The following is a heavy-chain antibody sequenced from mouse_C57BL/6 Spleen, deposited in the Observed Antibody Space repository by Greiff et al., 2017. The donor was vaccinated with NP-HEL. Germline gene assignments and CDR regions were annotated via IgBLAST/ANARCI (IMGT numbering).Heavy chain of an antibody. CDR3: AREGDGYSWYFDV. CDR2: INPSNGGT. Sequence: VQLQQSGTDLVKPGASVKLSCKASGYTFTSYWMHWVKPRPGQGLEWIGNINPSNGGTNYNEKFKSKATLTVDKSSSTAYMQLSSLTSEDSAVYYFAREGDGYSWYFDVWGTGTTVTVSS. J-gene: IGHJ1*03. D-gene: IGHD2-3*01. V-gene: IGHV1-53*01. CDR1: GYTFTSYW.